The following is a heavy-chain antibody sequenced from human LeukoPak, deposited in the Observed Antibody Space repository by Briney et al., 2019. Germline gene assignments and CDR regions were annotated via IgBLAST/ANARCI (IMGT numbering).Heavy chain of an antibody. D-gene: IGHD2-8*01. Sequence: GGSLRLSCAASGFTFSDFYMTWIRQAPGKGLEWFSYISSSSNYTKCADSVKGRFTISRDNAKKSVYLQMNGLRADDTAVYYCTRSSNYFDHWGRGTLVTVSS. CDR1: GFTFSDFY. CDR3: TRSSNYFDH. J-gene: IGHJ4*02. CDR2: ISSSSNYT. V-gene: IGHV3-11*03.